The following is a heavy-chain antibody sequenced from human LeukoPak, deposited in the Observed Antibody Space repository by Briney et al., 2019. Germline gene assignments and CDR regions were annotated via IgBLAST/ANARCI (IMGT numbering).Heavy chain of an antibody. CDR2: IKQDGSEK. V-gene: IGHV3-7*01. Sequence: GGSLRLSCAASGFTFSNYWMNWVRQAPGKGLEWVANIKQDGSEKNYADSVKGRFTISRDNAKNTLYLQMNSLRAEDTAVYYCARELPFDYWGQGTLVTVSS. D-gene: IGHD2-15*01. J-gene: IGHJ4*02. CDR1: GFTFSNYW. CDR3: ARELPFDY.